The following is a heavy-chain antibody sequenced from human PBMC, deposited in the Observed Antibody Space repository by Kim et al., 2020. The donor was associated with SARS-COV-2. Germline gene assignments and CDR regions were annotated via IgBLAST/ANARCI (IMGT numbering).Heavy chain of an antibody. D-gene: IGHD3-10*01. CDR1: GFTFSAFA. V-gene: IGHV3-23*01. CDR3: AKGLGGFGCAPGC. CDR2: IKSNDNTT. J-gene: IGHJ4*01. Sequence: GGSLRLSCAASGFTFSAFAMSWVRQAPGKGLECVSIIKSNDNTTYYAESVKGRFTISRDNSKNTLFLEMNSLRAADMAVYYCAKGLGGFGCAPGCGGHGT.